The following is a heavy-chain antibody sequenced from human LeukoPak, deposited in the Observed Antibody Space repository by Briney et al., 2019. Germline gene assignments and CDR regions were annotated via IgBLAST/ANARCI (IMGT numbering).Heavy chain of an antibody. V-gene: IGHV4-39*01. D-gene: IGHD6-13*01. J-gene: IGHJ4*02. CDR1: GASFSSSTYY. CDR3: ARHAGGISATGTRPFDY. CDR2: IYYSGST. Sequence: PETLSLTCTVSGASFSSSTYYWGWIRQPPGKGLEWIGSIYYSGSTYHNPSLKSRVTMSVDTSKNQFSLKLSSVTAADTAVYYCARHAGGISATGTRPFDYWGQGTLVTVSS.